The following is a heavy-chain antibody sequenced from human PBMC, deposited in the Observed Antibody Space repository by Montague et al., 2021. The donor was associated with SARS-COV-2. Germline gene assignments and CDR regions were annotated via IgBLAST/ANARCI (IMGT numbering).Heavy chain of an antibody. CDR3: ARGTGVVIILAIYYYYGMDV. CDR1: GGSFSGCY. J-gene: IGHJ6*02. Sequence: SDTLSLTCAVYGGSFSGCYWSWIRQRPEKGMEWNGESNNSGSTNYNPSLRSRVTISVDTSKNQISLKLSSVTAADTAVYYCARGTGVVIILAIYYYYGMDVWGQGTTVTVPS. D-gene: IGHD3-3*01. CDR2: SNNSGST. V-gene: IGHV4-34*01.